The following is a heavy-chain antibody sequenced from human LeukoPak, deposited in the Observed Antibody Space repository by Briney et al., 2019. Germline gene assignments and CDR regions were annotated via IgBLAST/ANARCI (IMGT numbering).Heavy chain of an antibody. CDR3: AIYYDSSGYYYFDY. V-gene: IGHV1-69*13. CDR2: IIPIFGTA. CDR1: GGTFSSYA. J-gene: IGHJ4*02. Sequence: ASVKVSCKASGGTFSSYAISWVRQAPRQGLEWMGGIIPIFGTANYAQKFQGRVTITADESTSTAYMELSSLRSEDTAVYYCAIYYDSSGYYYFDYWGQGTLVTVSS. D-gene: IGHD3-22*01.